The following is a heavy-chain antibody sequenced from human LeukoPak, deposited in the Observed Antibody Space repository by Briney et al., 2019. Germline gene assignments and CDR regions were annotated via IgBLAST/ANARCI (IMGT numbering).Heavy chain of an antibody. CDR1: GGSISSSSYY. CDR3: ARQTIRYFDY. Sequence: SETLSLTXTVSGGSISSSSYYWGGIRQPPGKGLEWIGSIYYSGSTYYNPSLKSRVTTSVDTSKNQFSLKLSSVTAADTAVYYCARQTIRYFDYWGQGTLVTVSS. CDR2: IYYSGST. J-gene: IGHJ4*02. D-gene: IGHD1-14*01. V-gene: IGHV4-39*01.